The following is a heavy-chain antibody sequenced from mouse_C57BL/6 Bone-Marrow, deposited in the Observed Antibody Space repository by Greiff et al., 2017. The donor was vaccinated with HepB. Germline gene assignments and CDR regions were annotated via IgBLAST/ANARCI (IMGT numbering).Heavy chain of an antibody. CDR1: GYTFTSYW. Sequence: QVHVKQSGAELVKPGASVKMSCKASGYTFTSYWITWVKQRPGQGLEWIGDIYPGSGSTNYNEKFKSKATLTVDTSSSTAYMQLSSLTSEDSAVYYCARGPYDGSMDYWGQGTSVTVSS. V-gene: IGHV1-55*01. D-gene: IGHD1-2*01. CDR3: ARGPYDGSMDY. CDR2: IYPGSGST. J-gene: IGHJ4*01.